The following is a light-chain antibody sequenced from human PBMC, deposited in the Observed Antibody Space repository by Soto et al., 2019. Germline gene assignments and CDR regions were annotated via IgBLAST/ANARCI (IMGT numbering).Light chain of an antibody. V-gene: IGLV2-14*03. Sequence: QSVLTQPASLSGSPGQSITISCTGTSTDIGSYNYVSWYQQHPGKAPKLMIFDVSYRPSGISDRFSGSKSGNTASLTISGPQPEDEADYYRSSYRASSTLLGGGTKLKVL. CDR3: SSYRASSTL. CDR2: DVS. J-gene: IGLJ2*01. CDR1: STDIGSYNY.